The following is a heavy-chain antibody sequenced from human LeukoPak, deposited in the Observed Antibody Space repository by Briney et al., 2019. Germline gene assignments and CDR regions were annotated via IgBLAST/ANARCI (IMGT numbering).Heavy chain of an antibody. D-gene: IGHD3-10*01. V-gene: IGHV4-34*01. CDR1: GGSFSGYY. CDR2: INHSGST. J-gene: IGHJ5*02. Sequence: KPSETLSLTCAVSGGSFSGYYWSWIRQPPGKGLEWIGEINHSGSTNYNPSLKSRVTISVDTSKNQFSLKLSSVTAADTAVYYCARGWRRLFNGSGSYLSISRSWFDPWGQGTLVTVSS. CDR3: ARGWRRLFNGSGSYLSISRSWFDP.